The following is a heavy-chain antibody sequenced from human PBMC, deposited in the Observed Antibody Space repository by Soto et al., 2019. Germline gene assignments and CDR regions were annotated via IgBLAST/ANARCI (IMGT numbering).Heavy chain of an antibody. CDR1: GFTFSSYS. Sequence: GGSLRLSCSASGFTFSSYSMNWVRQDPGKGLEWVSSISSSSSYIYYADSVKGRFTISRDNAKNSLYLQMNSLRAEDTAVYYSARSLDYYDSSGSPPVYWGQGTLVTVSS. CDR2: ISSSSSYI. D-gene: IGHD3-22*01. J-gene: IGHJ4*02. V-gene: IGHV3-21*01. CDR3: ARSLDYYDSSGSPPVY.